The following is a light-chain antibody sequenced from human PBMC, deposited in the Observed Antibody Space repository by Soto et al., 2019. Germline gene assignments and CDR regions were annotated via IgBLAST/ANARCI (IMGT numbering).Light chain of an antibody. CDR2: AAS. CDR3: QQSYSLPWT. V-gene: IGKV1-39*01. J-gene: IGKJ1*01. Sequence: DIQMTQSPSSLSASVGDRVTITCRASQTISSYLHWYQHKPGIAPKLLIYAASSLQSGVPSRFIGSGSRTDFTLTISSLQPEDFATYSCQQSYSLPWTLGQGTKVDIK. CDR1: QTISSY.